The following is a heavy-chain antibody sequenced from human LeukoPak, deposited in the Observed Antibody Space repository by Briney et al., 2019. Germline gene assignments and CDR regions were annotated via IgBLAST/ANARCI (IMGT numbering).Heavy chain of an antibody. CDR3: ARGNGNSSGGGLRYFDY. V-gene: IGHV4-34*01. Sequence: SETLSLICTVSGGSISSYYWSWIRQPPGQGLEWIGEINHSGSTNYNPSLKSRVTISVDTSKNQFSLKLSSVTAADTAVYYCARGNGNSSGGGLRYFDYWGQGTLVTVSS. CDR2: INHSGST. D-gene: IGHD6-19*01. CDR1: GGSISSYY. J-gene: IGHJ4*02.